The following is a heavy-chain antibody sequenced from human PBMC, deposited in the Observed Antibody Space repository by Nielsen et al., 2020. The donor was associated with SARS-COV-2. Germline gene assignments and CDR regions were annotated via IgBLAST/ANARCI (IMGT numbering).Heavy chain of an antibody. Sequence: GSLRLSCAASGFTFSSYSMNWVRQPPGKGLEWIGSIYYSGSTYYNPSLKSRVTISVDTSKNQFSLKLSSVTAADTAVYYCARQGFKITIFGVVTRYGMDVWGQGTTVTVSS. D-gene: IGHD3-3*01. CDR2: IYYSGST. J-gene: IGHJ6*02. CDR1: GFTFSSYSMN. CDR3: ARQGFKITIFGVVTRYGMDV. V-gene: IGHV4-39*01.